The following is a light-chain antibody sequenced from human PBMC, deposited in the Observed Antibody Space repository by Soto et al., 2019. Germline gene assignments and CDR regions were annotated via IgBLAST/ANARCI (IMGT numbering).Light chain of an antibody. CDR3: QQSYNTPYT. V-gene: IGKV1-39*01. CDR2: AAS. Sequence: DIQMTQSPSSLSASVGGRVTITCRASQSISSSLNWYQQKPGKAPNLLIYAASILQGGVPSRFNGSGSGTDFTLTISSLQLEDFAVYYCQQSYNTPYTIGQGTTLEIK. CDR1: QSISSS. J-gene: IGKJ2*01.